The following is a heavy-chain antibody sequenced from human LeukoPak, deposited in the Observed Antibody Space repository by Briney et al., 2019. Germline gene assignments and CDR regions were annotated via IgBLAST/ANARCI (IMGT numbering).Heavy chain of an antibody. V-gene: IGHV3-23*01. CDR1: GFTFSSYA. CDR2: ISGSGGST. D-gene: IGHD3-22*01. J-gene: IGHJ4*02. CDR3: AKDGQYYDSSGYFVY. Sequence: GGSLRLSCAASGFTFSSYAMSWVRQAPGKGLEWVSAISGSGGSTYYADSVKGRFTISRDNSKNTLYLQMNSLRAEDTAVYYCAKDGQYYDSSGYFVYWGQGTLVTVSS.